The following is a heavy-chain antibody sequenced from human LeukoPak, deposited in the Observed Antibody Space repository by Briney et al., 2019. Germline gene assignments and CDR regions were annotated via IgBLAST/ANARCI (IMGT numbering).Heavy chain of an antibody. V-gene: IGHV4-39*07. Sequence: SETLSLTCTVSGGSISSSVYYWGWIRQPPGKGLEWIGNIYYSGSTYYNPSLKSRVTISVDTSKNQFSLKLSSVTAADTAVYYCARGAGSLDYWGQGTLVTVSS. D-gene: IGHD1-26*01. CDR1: GGSISSSVYY. CDR2: IYYSGST. CDR3: ARGAGSLDY. J-gene: IGHJ4*02.